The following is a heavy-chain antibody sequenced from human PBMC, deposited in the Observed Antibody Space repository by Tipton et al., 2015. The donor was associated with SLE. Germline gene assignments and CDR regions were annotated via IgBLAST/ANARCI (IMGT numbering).Heavy chain of an antibody. CDR2: IYYSGST. CDR1: GGSISGHY. CDR3: ARGMLTWRGAIIGVDV. J-gene: IGHJ6*02. Sequence: TLSLTCTVSGGSISGHYWTWIRQPPGKGLEWIGYIYYSGSTNYNPSLKSRVTMSVDTSKNQFSLKLTSVTAADTAVYYCARGMLTWRGAIIGVDVWGQGTSVNVSS. D-gene: IGHD3-3*01. V-gene: IGHV4-59*08.